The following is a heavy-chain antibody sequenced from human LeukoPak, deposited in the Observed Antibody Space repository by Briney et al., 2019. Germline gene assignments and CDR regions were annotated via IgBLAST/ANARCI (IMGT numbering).Heavy chain of an antibody. CDR1: SFTFSSYN. V-gene: IGHV3-21*01. Sequence: PGGSLRLSCAASSFTFSSYNMNWVRQAPGKGLEWVSSISSSSSYIYYADSVKGRFTISRDNAKNSLYLQMNSLRAEDTAVYYCARAWSSSSWYGDGYWGQGTLVTVSS. CDR3: ARAWSSSSWYGDGY. J-gene: IGHJ4*02. CDR2: ISSSSSYI. D-gene: IGHD6-13*01.